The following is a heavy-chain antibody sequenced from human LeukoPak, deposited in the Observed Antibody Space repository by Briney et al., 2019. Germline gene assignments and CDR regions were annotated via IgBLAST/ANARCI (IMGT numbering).Heavy chain of an antibody. Sequence: SGPTLVKPTQTLTLTCTFSGFSLSTSGVGVGWIRQPPGKALEWLALIYWDGDKRYSPSLKSRLTITSDTSKNQVVLTMTNMDPVDTATYYCAHRTLVPIPGSVDYWGQGTLVTVSS. J-gene: IGHJ4*02. CDR3: AHRTLVPIPGSVDY. V-gene: IGHV2-5*02. CDR1: GFSLSTSGVG. CDR2: IYWDGDK. D-gene: IGHD2-2*01.